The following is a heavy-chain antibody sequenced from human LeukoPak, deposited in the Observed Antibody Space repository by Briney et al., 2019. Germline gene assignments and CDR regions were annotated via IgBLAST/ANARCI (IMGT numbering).Heavy chain of an antibody. J-gene: IGHJ3*02. CDR3: ARVPHYYDSSVWGDAFDI. Sequence: GGSLRLSCAASGFTFSSYSMNWVRQAPGKGLEWVSSISSSSSYIYYADSVKGRFTISRDNAKNSLYLQMNSLRAEDTAVYYCARVPHYYDSSVWGDAFDIWGQGTMVTVSS. CDR2: ISSSSSYI. V-gene: IGHV3-21*01. D-gene: IGHD3-22*01. CDR1: GFTFSSYS.